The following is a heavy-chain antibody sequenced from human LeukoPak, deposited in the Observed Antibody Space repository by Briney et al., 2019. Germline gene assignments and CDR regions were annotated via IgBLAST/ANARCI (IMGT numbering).Heavy chain of an antibody. J-gene: IGHJ4*02. CDR3: ARVSRSGWEPLGY. CDR1: GFTFDDYA. CDR2: ISWNSGSI. V-gene: IGHV3-9*01. D-gene: IGHD6-19*01. Sequence: SLRLSCAASGFTFDDYAMHWVRQAPGKGLEWVSGISWNSGSIGYADSVKGRFTISRDNAKNSLYLQMNSLRVDDTAMYYCARVSRSGWEPLGYWGQGTLVTVSS.